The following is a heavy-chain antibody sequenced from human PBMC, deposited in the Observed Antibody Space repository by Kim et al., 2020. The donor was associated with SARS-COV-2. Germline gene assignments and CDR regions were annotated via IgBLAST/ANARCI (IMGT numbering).Heavy chain of an antibody. D-gene: IGHD3-16*01. Sequence: GGSLRLSCADSEFSFSTFSMNWVRQAPGKGLEWVSGISVSGGTYYADSVKGRFTISGDNSKNTLYLQMNSLRVEDTAVYYCAKGRIGGWGQGTLVTVSS. V-gene: IGHV3-23*01. CDR2: ISVSGGT. CDR1: EFSFSTFS. CDR3: AKGRIGG. J-gene: IGHJ4*02.